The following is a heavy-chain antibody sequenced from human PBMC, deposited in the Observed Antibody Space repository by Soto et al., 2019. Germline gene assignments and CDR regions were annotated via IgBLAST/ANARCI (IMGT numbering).Heavy chain of an antibody. D-gene: IGHD3-10*01. J-gene: IGHJ6*02. CDR1: GGTFSRHA. Sequence: SVKVSCKASGGTFSRHAISWVRQAPGQRLEWMGGIIPIFGTPNYAQKFEGRVTITADESTKTAYMELSSLTSEDTAVYFCARDDTVVLPAVRLTGYYYGMDVWGQGTAVTVSS. V-gene: IGHV1-69*13. CDR2: IIPIFGTP. CDR3: ARDDTVVLPAVRLTGYYYGMDV.